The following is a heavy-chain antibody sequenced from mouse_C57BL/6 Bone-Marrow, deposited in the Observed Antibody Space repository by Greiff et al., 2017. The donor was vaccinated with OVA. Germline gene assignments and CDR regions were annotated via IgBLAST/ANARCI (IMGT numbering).Heavy chain of an antibody. CDR1: GFSLSTFGMG. Sequence: QVTLKESGPGILQPSQTLSLTCSFSGFSLSTFGMGVGWIRQPSGQGLEWLAHIWWDDDKYYNPALKSRLTISKDTSKNQVFLKIANVDTADTATYYCARKVYLYDYDRYAMDYWGQGTSVTVSS. V-gene: IGHV8-8*01. J-gene: IGHJ4*01. D-gene: IGHD2-4*01. CDR3: ARKVYLYDYDRYAMDY. CDR2: IWWDDDK.